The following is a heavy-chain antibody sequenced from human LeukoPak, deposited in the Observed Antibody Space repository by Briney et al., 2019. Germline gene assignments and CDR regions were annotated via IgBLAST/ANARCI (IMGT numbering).Heavy chain of an antibody. V-gene: IGHV3-23*01. CDR2: VSGSGNRA. CDR3: AKAHPLYDSSGLLDY. J-gene: IGHJ4*02. CDR1: GGSISSYY. D-gene: IGHD3-22*01. Sequence: ETLSLTCTVSGGSISSYYWSWVRQAPGKGLEWVSGVSGSGNRAYYADSVKGRFTISRDNSKNTLDLHMNILRAEDAAVYYCAKAHPLYDSSGLLDYWGQGTLVTVSS.